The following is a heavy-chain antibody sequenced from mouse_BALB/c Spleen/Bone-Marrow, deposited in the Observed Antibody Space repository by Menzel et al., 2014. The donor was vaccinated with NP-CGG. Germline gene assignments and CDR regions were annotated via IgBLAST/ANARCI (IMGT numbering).Heavy chain of an antibody. CDR1: GYAFTSYN. CDR2: IDPYSGGT. Sequence: EVHLVESGPELVKPGASVKVSCKASGYAFTSYNMYWVKQSHGKSLEWMGYIDPYSGGTSYNQKFKGKATLTVDKSSSTAYMHLNSLTSEDSAVYYCARNLGYVYFDYWGQGTTLTVSS. J-gene: IGHJ2*01. V-gene: IGHV1S135*01. CDR3: ARNLGYVYFDY. D-gene: IGHD3-1*01.